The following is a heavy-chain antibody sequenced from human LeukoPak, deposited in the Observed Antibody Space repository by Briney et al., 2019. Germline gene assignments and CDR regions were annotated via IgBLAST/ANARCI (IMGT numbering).Heavy chain of an antibody. CDR1: GGSISSGGYY. V-gene: IGHV4-61*08. CDR3: ARGYSYGRDAFDI. D-gene: IGHD5-18*01. Sequence: SQALSLTCTVSGGSISSGGYYWSWIRQPPGKGLEWVGYIYYSGSTNYNPSLKSRVTISVDTSKNQFSLKLRSVTAADTAVYYCARGYSYGRDAFDIWGQGTMVTVSS. J-gene: IGHJ3*02. CDR2: IYYSGST.